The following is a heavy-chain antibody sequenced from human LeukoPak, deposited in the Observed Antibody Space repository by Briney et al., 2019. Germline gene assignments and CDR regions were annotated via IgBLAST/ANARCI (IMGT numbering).Heavy chain of an antibody. D-gene: IGHD3-22*01. CDR3: ARDWRGGYLLD. J-gene: IGHJ4*02. CDR1: GFTFSSYW. V-gene: IGHV3-7*01. Sequence: GGSLRLSCAASGFTFSSYWMSWVRQAPGKGLEWVANIKQDGSEKYYVDSVKGRFTISRDNAKNSLYLQMNSLRAEDTAVYNCARDWRGGYLLDWGQGTLVTVSS. CDR2: IKQDGSEK.